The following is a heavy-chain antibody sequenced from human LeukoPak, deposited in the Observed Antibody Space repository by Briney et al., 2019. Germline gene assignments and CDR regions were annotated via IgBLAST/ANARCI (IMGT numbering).Heavy chain of an antibody. CDR3: ARDPGRYQLLVAFDI. J-gene: IGHJ3*02. D-gene: IGHD2-2*01. CDR1: GFTFSSYS. CDR2: ISSSSSTI. V-gene: IGHV3-48*01. Sequence: PGGSLRLSCAASGFTFSSYSMNGVREAPGKGLEGVSYISSSSSTIYYADSVKRRFTISRDNPNNSLYLQMHSLRAQDTAVYYCARDPGRYQLLVAFDIWGQGTMVTASS.